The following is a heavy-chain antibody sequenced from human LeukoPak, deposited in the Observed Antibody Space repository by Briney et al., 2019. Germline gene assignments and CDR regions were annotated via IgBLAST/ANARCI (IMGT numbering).Heavy chain of an antibody. CDR2: ISGSGGST. Sequence: PGGSLRLSCAASGFTFSSYEMNWVRQAPGKGLEWVSAISGSGGSTYYADSVKGRFTISRDNSKNTLYLQMNSLRAEDTAVYYCALRITMIVVVITAAPDGFFDYWGQGTLVTVSS. D-gene: IGHD3-22*01. V-gene: IGHV3-23*01. CDR1: GFTFSSYE. J-gene: IGHJ4*02. CDR3: ALRITMIVVVITAAPDGFFDY.